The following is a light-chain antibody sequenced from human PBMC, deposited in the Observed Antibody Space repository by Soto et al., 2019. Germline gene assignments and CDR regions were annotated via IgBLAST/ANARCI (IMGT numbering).Light chain of an antibody. CDR1: SSDVGGYNY. V-gene: IGLV2-14*01. CDR2: EVS. CDR3: SSYTSSSTYV. J-gene: IGLJ1*01. Sequence: QSVLIQPPSASGSPGQSITISCTGTSSDVGGYNYVSWYQQHPGKAPKLMIYEVSNRPSGVSNRFSGSKSGNTASLTISGLQAEDEADYYCSSYTSSSTYVFGTGTKVTV.